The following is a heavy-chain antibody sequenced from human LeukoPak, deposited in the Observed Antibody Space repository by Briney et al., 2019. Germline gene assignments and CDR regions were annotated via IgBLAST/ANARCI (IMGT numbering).Heavy chain of an antibody. J-gene: IGHJ6*02. Sequence: EASVKVSCKASGYTFTSYYMHWVRQAPGQGLEWMGIINPSGGSTSYAQKFQGRVTMTRDTSTSTVYMELSSLRSEDTAVYYCARDNTNRDYYDSSGYDYGMDVWGQGTTVTVSS. V-gene: IGHV1-46*01. CDR1: GYTFTSYY. CDR3: ARDNTNRDYYDSSGYDYGMDV. CDR2: INPSGGST. D-gene: IGHD3-22*01.